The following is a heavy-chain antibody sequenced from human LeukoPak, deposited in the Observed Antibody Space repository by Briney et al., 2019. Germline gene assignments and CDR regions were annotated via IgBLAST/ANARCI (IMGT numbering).Heavy chain of an antibody. CDR1: GFTFSSYA. CDR3: ARAYGYCSSTSCYYFDY. Sequence: PGGSLRLSCAASGFTFSSYAMSWVRQAPGKGLEWVSAISGSGGSTYYADSVKGRFTISRDNSKNSMYPQMNSLRAEDTAVYYCARAYGYCSSTSCYYFDYWGQGTLVTVSS. D-gene: IGHD2-2*03. CDR2: ISGSGGST. V-gene: IGHV3-23*01. J-gene: IGHJ4*02.